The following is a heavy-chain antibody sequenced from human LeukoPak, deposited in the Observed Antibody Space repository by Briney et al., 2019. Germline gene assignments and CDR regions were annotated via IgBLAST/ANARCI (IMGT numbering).Heavy chain of an antibody. V-gene: IGHV3-53*01. CDR1: GFSVSDNY. CDR3: AKSLYQLLSDFDY. J-gene: IGHJ4*02. D-gene: IGHD2-2*01. Sequence: GGSLRLSCAASGFSVSDNYMSWVRRAPGKGLEWVSVIYSGGNTYYADSVKGRFTISRDNSKNTLYLQMNSLRAEDTAVYYCAKSLYQLLSDFDYWGQGTLVTVSS. CDR2: IYSGGNT.